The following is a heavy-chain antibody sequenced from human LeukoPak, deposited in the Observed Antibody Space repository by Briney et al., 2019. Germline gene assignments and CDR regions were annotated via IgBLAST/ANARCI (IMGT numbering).Heavy chain of an antibody. CDR3: ARDLCGTTSCLDY. D-gene: IGHD2-2*01. Sequence: GRSLRLSCAASGFTFTDYGVHWVRQAPGKGLEWVAVIWYDESKKYYADSVKGRFTISRDTSKNTLYLQMSSLRAEDTAVYYCARDLCGTTSCLDYWGQGTLVTVSS. V-gene: IGHV3-33*01. J-gene: IGHJ4*02. CDR2: IWYDESKK. CDR1: GFTFTDYG.